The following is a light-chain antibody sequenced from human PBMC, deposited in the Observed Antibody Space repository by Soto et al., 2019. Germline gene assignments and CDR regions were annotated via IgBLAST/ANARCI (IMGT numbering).Light chain of an antibody. CDR3: QQSYSTPN. J-gene: IGKJ3*01. CDR1: QSISSY. CDR2: AAS. Sequence: DIQMTQSPSSLSASVGDRVTITCRASQSISSYLNWYQQKPGKAPNLLIYAASSVQSGVPSRFSGSGSGTDFTLTISILQHEDFATYYYQQSYSTPNFGPGTKVDIK. V-gene: IGKV1-39*01.